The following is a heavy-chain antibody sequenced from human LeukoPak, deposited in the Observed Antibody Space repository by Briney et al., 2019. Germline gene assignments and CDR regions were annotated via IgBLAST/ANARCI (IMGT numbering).Heavy chain of an antibody. D-gene: IGHD3-10*01. J-gene: IGHJ4*02. V-gene: IGHV3-7*01. CDR2: IKQDGSEK. CDR3: ARPSRGFNFDY. CDR1: GITFSRYG. Sequence: GGSLRLSCAASGITFSRYGMHWVRQAPGKGLEWVANIKQDGSEKYYVDSVKGRFTISRDNAKNSLYLQMNSLRAEDTAVYYCARPSRGFNFDYWGQGTLVTVSS.